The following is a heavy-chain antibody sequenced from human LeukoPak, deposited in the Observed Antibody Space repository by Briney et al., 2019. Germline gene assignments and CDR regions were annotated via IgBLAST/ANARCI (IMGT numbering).Heavy chain of an antibody. J-gene: IGHJ4*02. CDR1: GFTFSSYG. V-gene: IGHV3-33*01. D-gene: IGHD2-2*01. Sequence: GGSLRLSCAASGFTFSSYGMHWVRQAPGKGLEWVAIIWSDGSNKYYADSLKGRFTISRDNSKNTLYLQMNSLRAEDTAVYYCARDYCRSISCSDYWGQGTLVTVSS. CDR3: ARDYCRSISCSDY. CDR2: IWSDGSNK.